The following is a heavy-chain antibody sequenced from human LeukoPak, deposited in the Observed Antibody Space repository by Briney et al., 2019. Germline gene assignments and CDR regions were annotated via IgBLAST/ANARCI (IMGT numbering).Heavy chain of an antibody. CDR1: GYTFTNFY. CDR2: ISAYNGNT. V-gene: IGHV1-18*04. D-gene: IGHD6-19*01. Sequence: ASVKVSCKASGYTFTNFYMHWVRQAPGQGLEWMGWISAYNGNTNYAQKLQGRVTMTTDTSTSTAYMELRSLRSDDTAVYYCARDRGLSSSNGDYWGQGTLVTVSS. CDR3: ARDRGLSSSNGDY. J-gene: IGHJ4*02.